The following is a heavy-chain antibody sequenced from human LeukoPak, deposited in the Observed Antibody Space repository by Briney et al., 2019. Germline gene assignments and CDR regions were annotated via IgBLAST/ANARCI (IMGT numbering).Heavy chain of an antibody. Sequence: GGSLRLSCTASGFTFSSFEMNWVRLAPGKGLEWISGISVSGTVYYADSVKGRFTISRDNGRNSLYLQMDSLRAEDTAVYYCARGFRDTAMFLDYWGQGTLVTVSS. CDR3: ARGFRDTAMFLDY. CDR1: GFTFSSFE. D-gene: IGHD5-18*01. V-gene: IGHV3-48*03. J-gene: IGHJ4*02. CDR2: ISVSGTV.